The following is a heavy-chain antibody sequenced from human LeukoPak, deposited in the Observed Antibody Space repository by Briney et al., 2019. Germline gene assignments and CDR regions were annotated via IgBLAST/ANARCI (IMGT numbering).Heavy chain of an antibody. D-gene: IGHD3-3*01. V-gene: IGHV4-4*07. CDR3: AREGGFYRPLDY. Sequence: SETLSLTCTVSGGSISSYYWSWIRQPAGKGLEWIGRIYTSGSTNYNPSLKSRLIMSVDLPENHISLKLTSVTAAGTAVYYCAREGGFYRPLDYSGQGTLDTVSS. CDR1: GGSISSYY. J-gene: IGHJ4*02. CDR2: IYTSGST.